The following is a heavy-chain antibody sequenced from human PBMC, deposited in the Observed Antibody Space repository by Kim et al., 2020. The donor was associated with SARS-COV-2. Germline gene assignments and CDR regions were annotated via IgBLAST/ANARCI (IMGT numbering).Heavy chain of an antibody. CDR1: GGTFSSCA. Sequence: SVKVSCKASGGTFSSCAISWVRQAPGQGLEWMGGIIPIFGTANYAQKFQGRVTITADESTSTAYMELSSLRSEDTAVYYCARGAAGVVTAMTLYNWFDPWGQGTLVTVSS. CDR3: ARGAAGVVTAMTLYNWFDP. V-gene: IGHV1-69*13. D-gene: IGHD2-21*02. CDR2: IIPIFGTA. J-gene: IGHJ5*02.